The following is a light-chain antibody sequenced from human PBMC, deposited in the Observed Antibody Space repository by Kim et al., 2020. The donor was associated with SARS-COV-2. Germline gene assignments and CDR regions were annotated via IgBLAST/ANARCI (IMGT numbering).Light chain of an antibody. V-gene: IGKV3-15*01. CDR3: QQYNKWPPGT. CDR1: QSRSRN. J-gene: IGKJ1*01. Sequence: SPGERATLSCSASQSRSRNLALYQQKPGQAPRLLIYGASTRATGIPARFSGSGSGTEFTLTISTLQSEDFAVYYCQQYNKWPPGTFGQGTKVDIK. CDR2: GAS.